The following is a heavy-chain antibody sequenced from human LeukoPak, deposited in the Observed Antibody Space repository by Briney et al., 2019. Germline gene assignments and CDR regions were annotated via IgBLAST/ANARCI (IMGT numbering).Heavy chain of an antibody. V-gene: IGHV1-8*01. CDR3: ARGNYDFWSGYCQRGNWFDP. Sequence: ASVKVSCKASGYTFTSYDINWVRQATGQGLEWMGWMNPNSGNTGYAQKFQGRVTMTRNTSISTAYMELSSLRSEDTAVYYCARGNYDFWSGYCQRGNWFDPWGQGTLVTVSS. D-gene: IGHD3-3*01. CDR2: MNPNSGNT. CDR1: GYTFTSYD. J-gene: IGHJ5*02.